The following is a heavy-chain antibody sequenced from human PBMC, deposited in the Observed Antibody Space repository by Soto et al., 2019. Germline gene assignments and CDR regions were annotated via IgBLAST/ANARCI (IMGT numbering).Heavy chain of an antibody. J-gene: IGHJ5*02. CDR3: AIHFRFGDLTGFDP. V-gene: IGHV4-59*01. CDR1: GGSISSYY. CDR2: IYYSGST. Sequence: QVQLQESGPGLVKPSETLSLTCTVSGGSISSYYWSWIRQPPGKGLEWIGYIYYSGSTNYNPSLKLLFPLSVDTSKNPFSLQLSSVTAADTAVYYCAIHFRFGDLTGFDPWGQGTLVTVSS. D-gene: IGHD3-10*01.